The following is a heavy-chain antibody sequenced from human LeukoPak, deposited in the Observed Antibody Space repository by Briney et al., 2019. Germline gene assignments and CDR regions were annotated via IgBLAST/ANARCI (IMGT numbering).Heavy chain of an antibody. J-gene: IGHJ4*02. D-gene: IGHD1-14*01. CDR1: GFTFSSYG. V-gene: IGHV3-30*18. Sequence: GGSLRLSCAASGFTFSSYGMHWVRQAPGKGLEWVAVISYDGSNKYYADSVKGRFTISRDNSKNTLYLQMNSLRAEDTAVYYCAEDREPGVVAIYFDYWGQGTLVTVSS. CDR3: AEDREPGVVAIYFDY. CDR2: ISYDGSNK.